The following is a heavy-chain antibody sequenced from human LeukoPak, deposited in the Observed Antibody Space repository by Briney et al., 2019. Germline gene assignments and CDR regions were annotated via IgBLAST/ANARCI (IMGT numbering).Heavy chain of an antibody. CDR1: GYTFTSYG. CDR3: ARVGSRYGSGSYYKLDY. V-gene: IGHV1-8*02. J-gene: IGHJ4*02. CDR2: MNPNSGNT. Sequence: ASVKVSCKASGYTFTSYGINWVRQATGQGLEWMGWMNPNSGNTGYAQKFQGRVTMTRNTSINTAYMELSSLRSDDTAVYYCARVGSRYGSGSYYKLDYWGQGTLVTVSS. D-gene: IGHD3-10*01.